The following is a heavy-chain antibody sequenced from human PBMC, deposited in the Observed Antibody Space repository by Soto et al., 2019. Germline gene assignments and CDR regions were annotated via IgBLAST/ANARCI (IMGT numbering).Heavy chain of an antibody. CDR2: IILVFGTA. CDR1: GGSLSNYG. Sequence: QVQLVQSGAEVKKPGSSVKVSCKASGGSLSNYGISWVRQAPGQGLEWMGGIILVFGTANYAQKFQGRVTITAYESTSIVYMDVTSLRSEDTAVYYCARGDATKIVVTTYYGMDVWGQGTTVSVSS. V-gene: IGHV1-69*12. D-gene: IGHD4-17*01. CDR3: ARGDATKIVVTTYYGMDV. J-gene: IGHJ6*02.